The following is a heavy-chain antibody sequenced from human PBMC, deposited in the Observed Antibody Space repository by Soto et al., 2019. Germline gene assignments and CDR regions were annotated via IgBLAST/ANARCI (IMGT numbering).Heavy chain of an antibody. V-gene: IGHV2-5*02. CDR1: GFSLSTSGVG. J-gene: IGHJ5*02. D-gene: IGHD2-2*01. Sequence: SGPTLVNPTQTLTLTCTFSGFSLSTSGVGVGWVRQPPGKALEWLALIYWDDDKRYSPSLKSRLTITKVTSKNQVVLKMTNMDPVDTATYYCAQRGRNCNSTSCRNWLDPWGQGTLVTVSS. CDR3: AQRGRNCNSTSCRNWLDP. CDR2: IYWDDDK.